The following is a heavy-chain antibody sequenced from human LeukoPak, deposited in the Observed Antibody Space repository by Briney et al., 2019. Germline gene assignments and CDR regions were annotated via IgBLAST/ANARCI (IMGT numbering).Heavy chain of an antibody. D-gene: IGHD2-2*01. CDR2: ISGSGGST. CDR3: AKRYCSSTSCYCDY. J-gene: IGHJ4*02. Sequence: PGGSLRLSCAASGFTLSSYAMSWVRQAPGKGLEWVSAISGSGGSTYYADSVKGRFTISRDNSKNTLYLQMNSLRAEDTAVYYCAKRYCSSTSCYCDYWGQGTLVTVSS. V-gene: IGHV3-23*01. CDR1: GFTLSSYA.